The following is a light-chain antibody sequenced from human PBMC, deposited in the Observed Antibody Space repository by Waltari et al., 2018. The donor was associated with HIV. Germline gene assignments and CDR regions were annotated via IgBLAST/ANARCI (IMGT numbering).Light chain of an antibody. CDR1: SSDVGGYYY. V-gene: IGLV2-14*01. J-gene: IGLJ1*01. CDR2: EVS. Sequence: QSALTQPASVSGSPGQSITISCTGTSSDVGGYYYVSWYPLRPGKAPKLISYEVSNRPSGVSNRFSGSKSGNTASLTISGLQAEDEADYYCSSYTTNSTYVFGTGTKVTVL. CDR3: SSYTTNSTYV.